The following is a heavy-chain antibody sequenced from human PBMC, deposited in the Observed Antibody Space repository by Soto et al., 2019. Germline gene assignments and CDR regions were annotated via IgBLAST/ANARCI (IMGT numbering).Heavy chain of an antibody. Sequence: GESLKISCKGSGYSFTSYWIGWVRQMPGKGLEWMGIIYPDDSDTRYNPSFQGQVTISADRSITTAYLRMSSLKASDTAIYYCAKLPPRAQQLHRYYFDSWGQGTVVTVSS. D-gene: IGHD6-13*01. CDR2: IYPDDSDT. CDR1: GYSFTSYW. V-gene: IGHV5-51*01. CDR3: AKLPPRAQQLHRYYFDS. J-gene: IGHJ4*02.